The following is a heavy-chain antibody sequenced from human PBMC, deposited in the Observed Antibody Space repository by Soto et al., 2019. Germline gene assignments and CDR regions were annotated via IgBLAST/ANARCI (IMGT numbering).Heavy chain of an antibody. J-gene: IGHJ6*02. Sequence: TLSLTSAPSRRYITSSNRWWWVRQLPRKEPAWIWEIYHSGSTNYNPSLKTRVTMSVDKYKNQCSLKLSAVAAADTAVYYCASRSVVVPAAITGLYYYYYYGMDVWGQGSTVTVAS. CDR2: IYHSGST. CDR1: RRYITSSNR. CDR3: ASRSVVVPAAITGLYYYYYYGMDV. V-gene: IGHV4-4*02. D-gene: IGHD2-2*02.